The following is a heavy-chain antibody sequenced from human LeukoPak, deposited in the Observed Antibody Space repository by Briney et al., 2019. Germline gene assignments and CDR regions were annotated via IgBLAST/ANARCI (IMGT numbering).Heavy chain of an antibody. D-gene: IGHD3-9*01. Sequence: PSETLSLTCTVSGGSISSYYWSWIRQPPGKGLEGIGYIYYSGRTNYHPSPQPRVTLSVDTSNTQFSLKLSSVTPADTAVYYCATQPYYDILTGSHGPFDIWGQGTMVTVSS. CDR3: ATQPYYDILTGSHGPFDI. CDR2: IYYSGRT. V-gene: IGHV4-59*01. CDR1: GGSISSYY. J-gene: IGHJ3*02.